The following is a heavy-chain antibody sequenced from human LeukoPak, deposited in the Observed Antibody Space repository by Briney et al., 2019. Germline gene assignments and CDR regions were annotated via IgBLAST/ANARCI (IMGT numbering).Heavy chain of an antibody. Sequence: SETLSLTCTVSGGSISSSSYYWGWIRQLPGKGLEWIGSIYYSGSTYYNPSLKSRVTISVDTSKNQFSLKLSSVSAADTAVYYCARHESSHWGPDDYWGQGTLVTVSS. CDR2: IYYSGST. D-gene: IGHD7-27*01. V-gene: IGHV4-39*01. J-gene: IGHJ4*02. CDR3: ARHESSHWGPDDY. CDR1: GGSISSSSYY.